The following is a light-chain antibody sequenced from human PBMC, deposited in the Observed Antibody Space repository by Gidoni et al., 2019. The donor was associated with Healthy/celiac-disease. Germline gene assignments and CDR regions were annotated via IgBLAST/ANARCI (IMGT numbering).Light chain of an antibody. V-gene: IGKV4-1*01. J-gene: IGKJ1*01. Sequence: DIVMTQSPDSLDVSLGARATINCKSSQSVLYSSNNKNYLDWSQQIPVQPPKLLIYWSSTRESGVPDRFSGSGSGTDFTLTISSLQAEDVAVYYCQQYYSTLWTFGQGTKVEIK. CDR2: WSS. CDR3: QQYYSTLWT. CDR1: QSVLYSSNNKNY.